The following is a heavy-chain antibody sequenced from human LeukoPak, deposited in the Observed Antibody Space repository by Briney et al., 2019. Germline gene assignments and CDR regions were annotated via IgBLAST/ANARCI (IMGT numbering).Heavy chain of an antibody. CDR1: GYTFTNYH. D-gene: IGHD2-8*01. J-gene: IGHJ6*03. V-gene: IGHV1-46*01. CDR3: ARDQPRVGLMSYYMDV. CDR2: INPSGGST. Sequence: ASVKVSCKASGYTFTNYHMNWVRQAPGQGLEWMGIINPSGGSTTNAQKFQGRVTMTTDTSTSTAYMELRSLRSDDTAVYYCARDQPRVGLMSYYMDVWGKGTTVTVSS.